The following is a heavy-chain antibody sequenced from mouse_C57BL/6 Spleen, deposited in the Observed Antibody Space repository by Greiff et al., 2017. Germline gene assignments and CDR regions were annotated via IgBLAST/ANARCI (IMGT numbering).Heavy chain of an antibody. J-gene: IGHJ3*01. Sequence: VQLQQSGAELVRPGTSVKVSCKASGYAFTNYLIEWVKQRPGQGLEWIGVINPGCGGTNYNEKFKGKATLTADKSSSTAYMQLSSLTSEDSAVYFCAVLDFFAYWGQGTLVTVSA. CDR2: INPGCGGT. CDR3: AVLDFFAY. D-gene: IGHD4-1*01. CDR1: GYAFTNYL. V-gene: IGHV1-54*01.